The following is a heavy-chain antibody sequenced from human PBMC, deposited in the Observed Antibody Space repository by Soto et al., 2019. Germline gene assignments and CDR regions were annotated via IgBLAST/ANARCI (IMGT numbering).Heavy chain of an antibody. CDR2: IYRNSET. V-gene: IGHV3-66*01. CDR3: ARGDDNFFNY. Sequence: PGGSLRLSCAASGFTVSSYYMTWVRQAPGMGLEWVSVIYRNSETYYADSVKGRFTISRDNSKNTLYLQMNSLRAEDTAVYYCARGDDNFFNYWGPGTLVTVS. J-gene: IGHJ4*02. CDR1: GFTVSSYY.